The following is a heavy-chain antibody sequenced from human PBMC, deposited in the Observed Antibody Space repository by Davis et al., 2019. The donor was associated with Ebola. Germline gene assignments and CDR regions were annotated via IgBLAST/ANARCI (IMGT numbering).Heavy chain of an antibody. D-gene: IGHD5-12*01. V-gene: IGHV3-23*01. J-gene: IGHJ4*02. CDR1: GFTFSSYA. CDR3: AKVSIFSGHADY. CDR2: ISGSGGST. Sequence: GESLKISCAASGFTFSSYAMSWVRQAPGKGLEWVSAISGSGGSTYYADSVKGRFTISRDNSKNTLYLQMNSLRAEDTAVYYCAKVSIFSGHADYWGQGTLVTVSS.